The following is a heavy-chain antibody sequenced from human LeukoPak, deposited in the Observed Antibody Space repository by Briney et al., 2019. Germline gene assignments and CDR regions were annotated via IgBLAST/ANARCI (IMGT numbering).Heavy chain of an antibody. CDR2: IYYSGST. V-gene: IGHV4-39*07. Sequence: SETLSLTCTVSGGSISSSSYYWGWIRQPPGKGLEWIGSIYYSGSTYYNPSLKSRVTISVDTSKNQFSLKLSSVTAADTAVYYCARDLEDYDFWSGYFDYWGQGTLVTVSS. J-gene: IGHJ4*02. CDR1: GGSISSSSYY. CDR3: ARDLEDYDFWSGYFDY. D-gene: IGHD3-3*01.